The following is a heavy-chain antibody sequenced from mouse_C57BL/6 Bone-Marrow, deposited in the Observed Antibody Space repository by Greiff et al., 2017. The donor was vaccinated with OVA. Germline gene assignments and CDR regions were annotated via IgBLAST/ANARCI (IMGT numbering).Heavy chain of an antibody. V-gene: IGHV1-82*01. J-gene: IGHJ2*01. CDR2: IYPGDGDT. CDR3: ARYYGSSYGFYFDY. Sequence: QVQLQQSGPELVKPGASVKISCKASGYAFSSSWMNWVKQRPGKGLEGIGRIYPGDGDTNYNGKFKGKATLTADKSSSTAYMQLSSLTSEDSAVYFCARYYGSSYGFYFDYWGQGTTLTVSS. CDR1: GYAFSSSW. D-gene: IGHD1-1*01.